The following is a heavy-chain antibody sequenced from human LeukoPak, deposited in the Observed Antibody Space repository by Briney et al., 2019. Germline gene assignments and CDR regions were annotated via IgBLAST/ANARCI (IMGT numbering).Heavy chain of an antibody. CDR3: ARRDSGSYSNFDY. D-gene: IGHD1-26*01. CDR1: GGSISSGSYY. J-gene: IGHJ4*02. V-gene: IGHV4-61*02. Sequence: SETLSLTCTVSGGSISSGSYYWSWIRQPAGKGLEWIGRIYTSGSTNYNPSLKSRVTISVDTSKNQFSLKLSSVTAADTAVYCCARRDSGSYSNFDYWGQGTLVTVSS. CDR2: IYTSGST.